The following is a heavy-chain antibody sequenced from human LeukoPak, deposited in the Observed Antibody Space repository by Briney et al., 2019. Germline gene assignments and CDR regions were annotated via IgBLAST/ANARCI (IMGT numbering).Heavy chain of an antibody. Sequence: GGPLRLPCAASGFTFRTYAMSWVRQAPGKGLDWVSAISGSGGSTYYADSVNGRFTISREDDKNSLYLQMNRLRVEDTAVYYCARDVEMYSSTWSDAFDIWGQGTMVTVSS. D-gene: IGHD6-13*01. CDR3: ARDVEMYSSTWSDAFDI. CDR2: ISGSGGST. V-gene: IGHV3-23*01. CDR1: GFTFRTYA. J-gene: IGHJ3*02.